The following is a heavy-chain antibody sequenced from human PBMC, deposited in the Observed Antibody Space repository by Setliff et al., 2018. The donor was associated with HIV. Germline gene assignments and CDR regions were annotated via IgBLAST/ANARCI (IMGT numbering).Heavy chain of an antibody. CDR1: GGSVSGHY. Sequence: SETLSLTCADYGGSVSGHYWGWFRQPPGKGLEWIGEITPSGATNYLPSLKSRVTMSLDTSKNQFSLKLTSVTAADTALYYCSNWNTTIDADSWGQGTLVTVSS. D-gene: IGHD5-18*01. CDR3: SNWNTTIDADS. V-gene: IGHV4-34*01. CDR2: ITPSGAT. J-gene: IGHJ4*02.